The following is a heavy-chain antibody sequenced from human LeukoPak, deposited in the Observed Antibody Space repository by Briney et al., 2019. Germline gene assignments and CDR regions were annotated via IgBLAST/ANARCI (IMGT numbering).Heavy chain of an antibody. D-gene: IGHD6-6*01. Sequence: PGGSLRLSCAASGFTFSSSWMRWVRQAPGKGLEWVALISYDGSNKYYADSVKGRFTISRDNSKNTLYLQMNSLRAEETAVYYCVPQLVHGFDYWGQGTLVTVSS. V-gene: IGHV3-30*03. CDR3: VPQLVHGFDY. CDR2: ISYDGSNK. CDR1: GFTFSSSW. J-gene: IGHJ4*02.